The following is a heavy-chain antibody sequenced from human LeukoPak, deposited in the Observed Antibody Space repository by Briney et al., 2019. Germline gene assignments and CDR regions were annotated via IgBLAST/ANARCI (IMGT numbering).Heavy chain of an antibody. Sequence: SETLSLTCTVSGGSITIADYWWAWIRQPPGKGLEWTASIYYSGSTHYNPALKSRVYISVDTSKSQFSLKLSSVTAADTAVYYCARQIGRGLWAFDYWGQGTLVTVSS. CDR2: IYYSGST. V-gene: IGHV4-39*01. CDR3: ARQIGRGLWAFDY. D-gene: IGHD2-21*01. J-gene: IGHJ4*02. CDR1: GGSITIADYW.